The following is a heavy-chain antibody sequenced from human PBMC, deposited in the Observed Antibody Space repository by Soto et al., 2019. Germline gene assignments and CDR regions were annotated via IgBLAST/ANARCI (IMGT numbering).Heavy chain of an antibody. Sequence: SVKVSCKASGGTFSSYAISWVRQAPGQGLEWMGGIIPIFGTATYAQKFQGRVTITADESTSTAYMELSSLRSEDTAAYYCGERRTRWSTLYYGMDVWGQGTTVTVSS. V-gene: IGHV1-69*13. CDR1: GGTFSSYA. J-gene: IGHJ6*02. CDR3: GERRTRWSTLYYGMDV. D-gene: IGHD2-8*02. CDR2: IIPIFGTA.